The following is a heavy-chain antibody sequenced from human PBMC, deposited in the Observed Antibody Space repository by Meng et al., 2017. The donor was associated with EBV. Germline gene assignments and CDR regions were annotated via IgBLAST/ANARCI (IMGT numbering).Heavy chain of an antibody. CDR1: GGPFRYYA. CDR2: FLPRLGAP. D-gene: IGHD3-10*01. V-gene: IGHV1-69*01. CDR3: ASESGRGYTPDC. J-gene: IGHJ4*02. Sequence: QVELVQAAAGGRKPGWSVKVSCKTSGGPFRYYAISWVRQAPGQGLEWLGGFLPRLGAPNYAQKFHGRVKITADESTSTHYMDLSSLRSEDTAIYYCASESGRGYTPDCWGQGTLVTVSS.